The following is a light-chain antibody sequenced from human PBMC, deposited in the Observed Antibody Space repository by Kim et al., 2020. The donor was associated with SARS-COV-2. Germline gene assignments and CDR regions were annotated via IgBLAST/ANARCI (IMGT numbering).Light chain of an antibody. CDR3: QQFNSYSYS. CDR2: EGN. V-gene: IGKV1-5*01. J-gene: IGKJ2*01. CDR1: RTIKAW. Sequence: SATGGERVTITCRASRTIKAWVAWYQQKPGKTPKLAIYEGNNFNCGVPSRVRRKGTGTEIALTISSVQPDDFATYYCQQFNSYSYSFGQGTKLEI.